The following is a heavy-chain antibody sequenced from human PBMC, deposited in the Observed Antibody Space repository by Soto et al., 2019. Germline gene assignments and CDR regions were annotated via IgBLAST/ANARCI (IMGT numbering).Heavy chain of an antibody. V-gene: IGHV1-2*04. CDR1: GYTFTGYY. J-gene: IGHJ5*02. D-gene: IGHD6-13*01. CDR3: ARGGGQQLVGNNWFDP. Sequence: QVQLVQSGAEVKKPGASVKVSCKASGYTFTGYYMHWVRQAPGQGFEWLGWINPNRGGTNYAQKFQGWVTMTRDTSISTAYMELSRLRSDDTAVYYCARGGGQQLVGNNWFDPWGQGTLVTVSS. CDR2: INPNRGGT.